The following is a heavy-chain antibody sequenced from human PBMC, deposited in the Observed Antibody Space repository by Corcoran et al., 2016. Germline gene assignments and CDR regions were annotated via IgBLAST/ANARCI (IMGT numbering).Heavy chain of an antibody. J-gene: IGHJ6*02. D-gene: IGHD6-13*01. CDR1: GFTFSSYG. Sequence: QVQLVESGGGVVQPGRSLRLSCAASGFTFSSYGMHWVRQAPGKGLEWVAVIWYDGSNKYYADSVKGRFTISRDNSKNTRYLQMKSLRAEDTAVYYCAREGAWQQRGSYYDGMDVWGQGTTVTVSS. CDR3: AREGAWQQRGSYYDGMDV. CDR2: IWYDGSNK. V-gene: IGHV3-33*01.